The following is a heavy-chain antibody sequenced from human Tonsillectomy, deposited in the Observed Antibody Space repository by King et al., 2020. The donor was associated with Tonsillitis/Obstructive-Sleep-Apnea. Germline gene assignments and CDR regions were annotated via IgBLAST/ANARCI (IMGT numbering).Heavy chain of an antibody. CDR3: ASRSSSGWYNWFDP. J-gene: IGHJ5*02. V-gene: IGHV4-39*01. CDR2: IYYSGST. CDR1: GGSISSKSYY. D-gene: IGHD6-19*01. Sequence: QLQESGPGLVKPSETLSLTCIVSGGSISSKSYYWGWIRQPPGKGLEWIGSIYYSGSTYYNPSIKSRVTLSVDTSKNQFSLKLSFVNAADTAVYYCASRSSSGWYNWFDPWGQGTLVTVSS.